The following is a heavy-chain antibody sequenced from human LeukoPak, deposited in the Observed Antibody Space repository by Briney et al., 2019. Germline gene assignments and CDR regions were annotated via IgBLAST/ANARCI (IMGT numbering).Heavy chain of an antibody. D-gene: IGHD2-21*01. CDR3: ARDSPNEAILWRSIDY. CDR2: ISSSSSYR. V-gene: IGHV3-21*01. Sequence: GGSLRLSCTGSGFTFSSYSVNWVRHAPGKGLERVSSISSSSSYRYYEESVKGRFSISRDNARNSLYLQMNSLRAEDTAVYYCARDSPNEAILWRSIDYWGQGTLVTVSS. CDR1: GFTFSSYS. J-gene: IGHJ4*02.